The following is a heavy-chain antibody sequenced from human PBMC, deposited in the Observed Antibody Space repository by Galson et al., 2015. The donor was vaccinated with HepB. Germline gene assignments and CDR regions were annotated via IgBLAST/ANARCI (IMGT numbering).Heavy chain of an antibody. CDR1: GFSLSTSGVA. D-gene: IGHD7-27*01. CDR3: ARSRKLGMNFGY. V-gene: IGHV2-5*01. Sequence: LVKPTQTLTLTCTFSGFSLSTSGVAVGWIRQPPGKALEWLALIYWNDDKRYSPSLKSRVTITKDTSKNQVVLTLTNMDPMDTGTYYCARSRKLGMNFGYWGQGTLVTVSS. J-gene: IGHJ4*02. CDR2: IYWNDDK.